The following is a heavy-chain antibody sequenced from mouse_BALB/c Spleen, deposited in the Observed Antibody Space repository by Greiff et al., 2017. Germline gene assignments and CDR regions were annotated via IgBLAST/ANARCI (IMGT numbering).Heavy chain of an antibody. Sequence: VQLKESGGGLVKPGGSLKLSCAASGFTFSSYAMSWVRQTPEKRLEWVASISSGGSTYYPDSVKGRFTISRDNARNILYLQMSSLRSEDTAMYYCARGYGSSDYYAMDYWGQGTSVTVSS. J-gene: IGHJ4*01. CDR1: GFTFSSYA. D-gene: IGHD1-1*01. V-gene: IGHV5-6-5*01. CDR2: ISSGGST. CDR3: ARGYGSSDYYAMDY.